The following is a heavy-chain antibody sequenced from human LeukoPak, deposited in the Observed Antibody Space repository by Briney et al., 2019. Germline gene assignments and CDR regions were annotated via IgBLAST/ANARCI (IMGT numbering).Heavy chain of an antibody. V-gene: IGHV3-9*03. D-gene: IGHD1-26*01. CDR3: VKALGSGSYEGFHY. J-gene: IGHJ4*02. CDR2: ISWNSGNI. CDR1: GFTFVDYA. Sequence: PGRSLRLSCAASGFTFVDYAMHWVRQPPGKGLEWVSGISWNSGNIGYADSVKGRFTISRDNAKNSLYLQMNSLRPEDMALYYCVKALGSGSYEGFHYWGQGTLVTVSS.